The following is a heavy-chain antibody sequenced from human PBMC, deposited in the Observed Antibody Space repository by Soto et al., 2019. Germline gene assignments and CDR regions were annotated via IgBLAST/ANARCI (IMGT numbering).Heavy chain of an antibody. CDR1: GGSISSYY. Sequence: SETLSLTCTVSGGSISSYYWSWIRQPPGKGLEWIGYIYYSGSTNYNPSLKSRVTISVDTSKNQFSLKLSSVTAADTAVYYCARDRDYYDSSGYLAYWGQGTLVTVSS. V-gene: IGHV4-59*01. CDR3: ARDRDYYDSSGYLAY. J-gene: IGHJ4*02. D-gene: IGHD3-22*01. CDR2: IYYSGST.